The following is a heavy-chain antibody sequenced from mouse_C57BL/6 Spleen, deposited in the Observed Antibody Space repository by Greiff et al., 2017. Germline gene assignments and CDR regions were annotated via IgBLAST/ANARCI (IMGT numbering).Heavy chain of an antibody. CDR2: FHPYNDDT. CDR3: ARGSAYYGNYVGAMDY. Sequence: VKLVESGAELVKPGASVKMSCKASGYTFTTYPIEWMKQNHGKSLEWIGNFHPYNDDTKYNEKFKGKATLTVEKSSSTVYLELSRLTSDDSAVDYCARGSAYYGNYVGAMDYWGQGTSVTVSS. J-gene: IGHJ4*01. D-gene: IGHD2-10*01. CDR1: GYTFTTYP. V-gene: IGHV1-47*01.